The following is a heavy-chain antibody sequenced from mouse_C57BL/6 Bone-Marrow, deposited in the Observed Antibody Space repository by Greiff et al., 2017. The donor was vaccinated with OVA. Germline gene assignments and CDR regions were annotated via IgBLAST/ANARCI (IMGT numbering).Heavy chain of an antibody. J-gene: IGHJ4*01. V-gene: IGHV1-55*01. CDR3: ARSVITTVEMDY. CDR2: IYPGSGST. CDR1: GYTFTSYW. D-gene: IGHD1-1*01. Sequence: VQLQQSGAELVKPGASVKMSCMASGYTFTSYWITWVKQRPGQGLEWIGDIYPGSGSTNYNEKFKSKASLTVDTSSSTAYMQLSSLTSEDSAVYYCARSVITTVEMDYWGQGTSVTVSS.